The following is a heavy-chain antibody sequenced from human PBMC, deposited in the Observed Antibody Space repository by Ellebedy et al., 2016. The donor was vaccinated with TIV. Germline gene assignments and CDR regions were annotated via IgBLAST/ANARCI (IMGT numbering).Heavy chain of an antibody. D-gene: IGHD2-15*01. CDR3: GRGRGYASTGRVYYFDY. CDR2: MNPNSGNT. V-gene: IGHV1-8*01. J-gene: IGHJ4*02. Sequence: AASVKVSCKASGYTFTDFDINWVRQATGQGLEWVGWMNPNSGNTGSAQKFQGRVTMTRDSSISPAYMELSSLRSEETAVYYCGRGRGYASTGRVYYFDYWGQGSLGTVSS. CDR1: GYTFTDFD.